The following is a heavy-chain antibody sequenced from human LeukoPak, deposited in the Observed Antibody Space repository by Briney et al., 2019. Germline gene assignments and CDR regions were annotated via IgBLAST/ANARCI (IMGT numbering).Heavy chain of an antibody. CDR2: IYYSGST. Sequence: PSETLSLTCTVSGGSISSGGYYRSWIRQHPGKGLEWIGYIYYSGSTYYNPSLKSRVTISVDTSKNQFSLKLSSVTAADTAVYYCARVRSRIFGVAGDYYGMDVWGQGTTVTVSS. V-gene: IGHV4-31*03. D-gene: IGHD3-3*01. CDR3: ARVRSRIFGVAGDYYGMDV. J-gene: IGHJ6*02. CDR1: GGSISSGGYY.